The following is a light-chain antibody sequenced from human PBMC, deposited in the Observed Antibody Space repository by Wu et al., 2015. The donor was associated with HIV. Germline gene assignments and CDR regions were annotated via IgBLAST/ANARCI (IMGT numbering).Light chain of an antibody. CDR3: QKYNTAPWT. Sequence: DIQMTQSPSSLSASVGDRVTITCRTSPGMNNYLAWYQQKPGKVPKLLIYGTSTLQSGVPSRFSGSGSGTDFTLTISSLQPEDVATYYCQKYNTAPWTFGQGTKVEMK. J-gene: IGKJ1*01. CDR1: PGMNNY. V-gene: IGKV1-27*01. CDR2: GTS.